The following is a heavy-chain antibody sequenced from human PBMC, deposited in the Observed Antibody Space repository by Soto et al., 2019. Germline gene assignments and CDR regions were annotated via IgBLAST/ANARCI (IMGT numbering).Heavy chain of an antibody. CDR1: GGSISSSSYY. CDR2: IYYSGST. V-gene: IGHV4-39*01. Sequence: SETLSLTCTVSGGSISSSSYYWGWIRQPPGKGLEWIGSIYYSGSTYYNPSLKSRVTISVDTSKNQFSLKLSSVTAADTAVYYCASQALGLGFGEYPAAYYYYYGMDVWGQGTTVTVSS. J-gene: IGHJ6*02. D-gene: IGHD3-10*01. CDR3: ASQALGLGFGEYPAAYYYYYGMDV.